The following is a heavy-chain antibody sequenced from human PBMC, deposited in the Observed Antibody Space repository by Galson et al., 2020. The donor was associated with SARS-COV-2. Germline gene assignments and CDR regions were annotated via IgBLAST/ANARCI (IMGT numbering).Heavy chain of an antibody. CDR1: AESSNGQY. CDR3: ARGQRQVNMVLMIVSSGAFYFDS. CDR2: SNPTGRQ. V-gene: IGHV4-34*04. Sequence: SETLSLTSALYAESSNGQYWSWVSQLQGKGREWDGESNPTGRQHKSRYPKRRTTRPADTAKNQFTLKLTTVTAADTAVYFCARGQRQVNMVLMIVSSGAFYFDSWGQGTLVTVSS. D-gene: IGHD2-8*01. J-gene: IGHJ4*02.